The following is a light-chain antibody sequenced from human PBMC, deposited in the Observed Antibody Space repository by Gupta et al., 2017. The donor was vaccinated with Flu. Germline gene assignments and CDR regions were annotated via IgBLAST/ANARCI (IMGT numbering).Light chain of an antibody. V-gene: IGKV2-30*01. CDR3: RRWEQPPT. CDR2: GGS. CDR1: QSLVYKNGITY. J-gene: IGKJ2*01. Sequence: VVMTQSPLSLPVTLGQPASIYCRSSQSLVYKNGITYLTWFQQRPGQSPRRLIYGGSKRDSGVPDRFSGSGSGTDFTLKISRVEAEEVGVEYCRRWEQPPTCGEGTRTEI.